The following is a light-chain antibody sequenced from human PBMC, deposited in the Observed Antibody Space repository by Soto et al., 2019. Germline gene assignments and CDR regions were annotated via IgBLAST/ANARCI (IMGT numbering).Light chain of an antibody. V-gene: IGLV1-44*01. CDR1: SSNIGQNI. CDR2: SNN. CDR3: AAGDDSLRDYV. J-gene: IGLJ1*01. Sequence: QSVLTHPTSASGAPGQSVSNYCSGSSSNIGQNIGNWYQQLPGTAPKLLTYSNNQRPSEVPDRFSGSKSGTSASLAISGLQSEDEADYYCAAGDDSLRDYVFGTGTKLTVL.